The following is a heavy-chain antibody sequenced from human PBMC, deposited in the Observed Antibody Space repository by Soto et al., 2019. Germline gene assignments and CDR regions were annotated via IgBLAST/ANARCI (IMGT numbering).Heavy chain of an antibody. V-gene: IGHV3-23*01. CDR3: AKIGCRSTSCYLYYYGMDV. J-gene: IGHJ6*02. CDR2: ISGSGGST. CDR1: GSTLSSYA. Sequence: GSLILSCAASGSTLSSYAMSWVRQAPGQGLEWVSAISGSGGSTYYADSVKGRFTISRDNSKNTLYLQMNSLRAEDTAVYYCAKIGCRSTSCYLYYYGMDVWGQGTTVTVSS. D-gene: IGHD2-2*01.